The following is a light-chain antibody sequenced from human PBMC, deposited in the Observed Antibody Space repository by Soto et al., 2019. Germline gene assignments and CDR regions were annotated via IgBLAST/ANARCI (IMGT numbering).Light chain of an antibody. CDR3: QVWDSSSDHVV. CDR1: NIGSKS. CDR2: YDS. V-gene: IGLV3-21*04. J-gene: IGLJ2*01. Sequence: SYELTQPPSVSVAPGKTAKITCGGNNIGSKSVHWYEQKPGQAPVLVIYYDSARPSGIPERFSGSNSGNTASLSIGRVEAGDEADYYCQVWDSSSDHVVFGGATKVTVL.